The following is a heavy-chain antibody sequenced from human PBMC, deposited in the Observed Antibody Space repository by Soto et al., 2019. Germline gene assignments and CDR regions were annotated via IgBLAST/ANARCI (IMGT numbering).Heavy chain of an antibody. J-gene: IGHJ3*02. V-gene: IGHV4-59*08. CDR2: IYYIGST. Sequence: SELLYLTSSVSFLSIGSYYWSESRQPPGKGLEWIGYIYYIGSTNHNPSLKSRVTISVDTSKNQISLKLSSVTAADTAVYYCARHAGLGVQDYHGSDAFHIWGQGTVVT. D-gene: IGHD3-10*01. CDR3: ARHAGLGVQDYHGSDAFHI. CDR1: FLSIGSYY.